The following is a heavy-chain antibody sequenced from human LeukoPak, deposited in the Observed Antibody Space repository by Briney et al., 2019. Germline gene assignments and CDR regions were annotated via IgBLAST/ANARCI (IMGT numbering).Heavy chain of an antibody. D-gene: IGHD1/OR15-1a*01. CDR3: ARGRTGTFDY. CDR2: ISYDGSDK. CDR1: GFTFSNYA. J-gene: IGHJ4*02. V-gene: IGHV3-30*04. Sequence: PGGSLRLSCAASGFTFSNYAMHWVRQAPGKGLEWVAVISYDGSDKYSADSVKGRFTISRDNSKNTLYLQMNRLRGEDTAVYYCARGRTGTFDYWGQGTLVTVSS.